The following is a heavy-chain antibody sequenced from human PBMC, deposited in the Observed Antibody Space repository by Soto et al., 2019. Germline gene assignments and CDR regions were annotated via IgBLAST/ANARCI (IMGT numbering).Heavy chain of an antibody. Sequence: PGGSLRLSCAASGFTFSSYAMTWVRQAPGKGLEWVSAISNSGGTIFYADSVKGRFINSRDNSKNTLYLRMNSLRAEDTAVYYCAKLDYVTPASESWGRGTLVTVSS. V-gene: IGHV3-23*01. D-gene: IGHD3-10*02. CDR3: AKLDYVTPASES. CDR1: GFTFSSYA. J-gene: IGHJ5*02. CDR2: ISNSGGTI.